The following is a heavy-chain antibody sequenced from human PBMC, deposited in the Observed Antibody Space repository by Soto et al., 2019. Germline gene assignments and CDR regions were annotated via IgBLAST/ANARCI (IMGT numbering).Heavy chain of an antibody. CDR3: ARGSITMVRGVMYWFDP. V-gene: IGHV4-31*03. D-gene: IGHD3-10*01. CDR1: GGSISSGGYY. CDR2: IYYSGST. Sequence: QVQLQESGPGLVKPSQTLSLTCTVSGGSISSGGYYWSWIRQHPGKGLEWIGYIYYSGSTYYNPSLKSRVTISVDTSKNQFSLELSSVTAAATAVYYCARGSITMVRGVMYWFDPWGQGTLVTVSS. J-gene: IGHJ5*02.